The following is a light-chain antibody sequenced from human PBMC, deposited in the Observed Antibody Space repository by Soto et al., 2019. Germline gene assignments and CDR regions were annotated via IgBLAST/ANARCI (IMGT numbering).Light chain of an antibody. J-gene: IGLJ1*01. Sequence: LTQPASVSGSPGQSITISCTGTSSDVGTYNLVSWYQQHPGNAPKLVIYEDTKRPSGVSNRFSGSKSGNTASLTISGLQAEDEADYYCCSYASSRTYVFGTGTKVTVL. V-gene: IGLV2-23*01. CDR1: SSDVGTYNL. CDR2: EDT. CDR3: CSYASSRTYV.